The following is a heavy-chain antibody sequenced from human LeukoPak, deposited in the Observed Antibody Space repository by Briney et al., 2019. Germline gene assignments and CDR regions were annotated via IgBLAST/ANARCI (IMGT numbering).Heavy chain of an antibody. CDR3: ARDERGYTYGLYYFYY. CDR1: GYTFTDYY. CDR2: INPNSGVS. V-gene: IGHV1-2*02. D-gene: IGHD5-18*01. Sequence: ASVNVSCKASGYTFTDYYMHGVRQAPGQGLEWMGWINPNSGVSNYAQKFQGRVTMTRDTSISTAYLEVTRLRSDDTAVYYCARDERGYTYGLYYFYYWGQGTLVTVSS. J-gene: IGHJ4*02.